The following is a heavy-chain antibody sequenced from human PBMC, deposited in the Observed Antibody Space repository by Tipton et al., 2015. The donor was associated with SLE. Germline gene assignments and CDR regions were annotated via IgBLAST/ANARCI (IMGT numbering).Heavy chain of an antibody. D-gene: IGHD1-26*01. CDR2: INPNSGGT. CDR1: GYTFTDYF. V-gene: IGHV1-2*02. CDR3: ARDSPYSGSFRYYYYYGLDV. J-gene: IGHJ6*02. Sequence: QLVQSGAEVKKPGASVKVSCKTSGYTFTDYFIHWVRQAPGQGLEWMGWINPNSGGTNYAQNFLGRVTMTRDTSISTAYMELRRLRSDDTAVYYCARDSPYSGSFRYYYYYGLDVWGQGTTVPVSS.